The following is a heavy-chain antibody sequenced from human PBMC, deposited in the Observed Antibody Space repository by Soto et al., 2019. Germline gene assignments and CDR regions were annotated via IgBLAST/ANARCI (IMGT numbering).Heavy chain of an antibody. Sequence: ASVKVSCKASGGTFSSYAISWVRQAPGQGLEWMGGIIPIFGTANYAQKFQGRVTITADESTSTAYMELSSLRSEDTAVYYCARALVVVTAIGWFDPWGQGTLVTVSS. D-gene: IGHD2-21*02. V-gene: IGHV1-69*13. CDR1: GGTFSSYA. CDR3: ARALVVVTAIGWFDP. CDR2: IIPIFGTA. J-gene: IGHJ5*02.